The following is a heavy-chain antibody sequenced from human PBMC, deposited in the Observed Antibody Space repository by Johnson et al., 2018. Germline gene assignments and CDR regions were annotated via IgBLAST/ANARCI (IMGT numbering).Heavy chain of an antibody. D-gene: IGHD2-2*01. Sequence: VQLQESGGGLVQPGGSLRLSCAASGFTFSSYAMSWVRQAPGKGLEWVSAIGTAGDPYYPGSVKGRFTISRENAKNSLYLKMNSLGAGDTAVYYWARDRCSSTSGYYYYYYGMDVWGQGTTVTVSS. CDR2: IGTAGDP. V-gene: IGHV3-13*05. CDR1: GFTFSSYA. CDR3: ARDRCSSTSGYYYYYYGMDV. J-gene: IGHJ6*02.